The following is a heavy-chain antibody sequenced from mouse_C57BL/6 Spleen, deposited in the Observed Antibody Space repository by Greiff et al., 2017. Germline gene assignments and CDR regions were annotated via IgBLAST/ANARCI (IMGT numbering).Heavy chain of an antibody. CDR1: GYTFTSYW. J-gene: IGHJ3*01. D-gene: IGHD2-5*01. Sequence: QVQLQQPGAELVKPGASVKLSCKASGYTFTSYWMQWVKQRPGQGLEWIGEIDPSDSYTNYNQKFKGKATLTVDTSSSTAYMQPSSLTSEDSAVYYCARRGPYYSNYEAWFAYWGQGTLVTVSA. V-gene: IGHV1-50*01. CDR2: IDPSDSYT. CDR3: ARRGPYYSNYEAWFAY.